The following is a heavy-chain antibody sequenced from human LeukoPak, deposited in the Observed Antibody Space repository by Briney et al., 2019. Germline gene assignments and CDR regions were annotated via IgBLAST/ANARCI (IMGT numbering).Heavy chain of an antibody. J-gene: IGHJ4*02. D-gene: IGHD1-20*01. CDR1: GLTFADAW. V-gene: IGHV3-15*07. Sequence: GGSLRLSCVASGLTFADAWMNWVRQAPGKGLEWVGLIKSKRHGGTTDYAAPVKGRFTISRDDSKNTLYLEMNSLKTEDTAVYYCTKDIPLTDGRNGAHWGQGTLVTVSS. CDR3: TKDIPLTDGRNGAH. CDR2: IKSKRHGGTT.